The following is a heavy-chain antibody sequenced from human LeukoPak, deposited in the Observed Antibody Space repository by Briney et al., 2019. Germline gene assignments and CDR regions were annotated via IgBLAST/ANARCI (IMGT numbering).Heavy chain of an antibody. CDR2: INHSGTT. D-gene: IGHD3-9*01. CDR3: ASPRDDYDILTGYRNDAFDI. Sequence: SETLSLTCAVYGGSFIDDYYNWIRQPPGKGLEWIGEINHSGTTNYNASLKSRVTMSVDTSKNQFSLKLSSVTAADTAVYYCASPRDDYDILTGYRNDAFDIWGQGTMVTVSS. J-gene: IGHJ3*02. V-gene: IGHV4-34*01. CDR1: GGSFIDDY.